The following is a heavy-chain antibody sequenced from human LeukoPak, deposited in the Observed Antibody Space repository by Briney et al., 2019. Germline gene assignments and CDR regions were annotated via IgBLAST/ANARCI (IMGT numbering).Heavy chain of an antibody. Sequence: SETLSLTCTVSGGSISSYSRSWVRQPAGKGLEWIGRIYTSGSTNYNPSLKSRVTMSVDTSKNQFSLKLSSVTAADTTVYYCARDLVVAVAGTEDYWGQGTLVTVSS. CDR3: ARDLVVAVAGTEDY. J-gene: IGHJ4*02. V-gene: IGHV4-4*07. CDR1: GGSISSYS. D-gene: IGHD6-19*01. CDR2: IYTSGST.